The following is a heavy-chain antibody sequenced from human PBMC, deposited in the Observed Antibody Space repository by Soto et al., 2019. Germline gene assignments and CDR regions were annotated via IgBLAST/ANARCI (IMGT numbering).Heavy chain of an antibody. Sequence: SVKVSCKASGFTFTSSAVQWVRQARGQRLEWIGWIVVGSGNTNYAQKFQERVTITRDMSTSTAYMELSSLRSEDTAVYYCARVTIVTYYDFCSGYSWSADYYVMDVWGQGTTVTVSS. CDR2: IVVGSGNT. CDR1: GFTFTSSA. D-gene: IGHD3-3*01. V-gene: IGHV1-58*01. J-gene: IGHJ6*02. CDR3: ARVTIVTYYDFCSGYSWSADYYVMDV.